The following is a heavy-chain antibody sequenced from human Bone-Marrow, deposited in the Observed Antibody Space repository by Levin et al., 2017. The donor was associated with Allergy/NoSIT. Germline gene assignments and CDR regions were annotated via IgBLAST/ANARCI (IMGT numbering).Heavy chain of an antibody. V-gene: IGHV4-34*01. Sequence: SQTLSLPCAVYGGSFSGYYWSWLRQPPGKGLEWIGEINHSGSTNYNPSLKSRVTISVDTSKNQFSLKLSSVTAADTAVYYCASASGRNGVVNDNHYYYYYGMDGWGQGTTVTVSS. J-gene: IGHJ6*02. CDR3: ASASGRNGVVNDNHYYYYYGMDG. D-gene: IGHD3-3*01. CDR2: INHSGST. CDR1: GGSFSGYY.